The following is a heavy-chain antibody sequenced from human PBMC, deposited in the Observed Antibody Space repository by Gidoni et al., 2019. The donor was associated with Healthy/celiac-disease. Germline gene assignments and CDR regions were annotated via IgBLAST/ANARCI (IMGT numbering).Heavy chain of an antibody. J-gene: IGHJ4*02. CDR3: AKDISSGLYAQGAPDY. Sequence: EVQLVESGGVVVQPGGSLRLSCAASGLTFNDYTFHWVRQVPGRGLECVSLINWDGTITYYADSVKDRFTISRDNSRNSLFLEMNSLRIEDSALYSCAKDISSGLYAQGAPDYWGQGTLVTVSS. D-gene: IGHD6-19*01. CDR2: INWDGTIT. V-gene: IGHV3-43*01. CDR1: GLTFNDYT.